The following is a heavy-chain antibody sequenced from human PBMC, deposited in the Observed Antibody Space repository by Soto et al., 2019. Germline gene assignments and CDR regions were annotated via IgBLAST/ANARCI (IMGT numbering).Heavy chain of an antibody. CDR3: ARDQSAIFGVVNFYYFDY. CDR1: GFTFSDYY. CDR2: ISSSGSTI. D-gene: IGHD3-3*01. J-gene: IGHJ4*02. Sequence: QVQLVESGGGLVKPGGSLRLSCAASGFTFSDYYMSWIRQAPGKGLEWVSYISSSGSTIYYADSVKGRFTISRDNAKNSLDLQINSLRAEDAVVYYCARDQSAIFGVVNFYYFDYWGQGTLVTVSS. V-gene: IGHV3-11*01.